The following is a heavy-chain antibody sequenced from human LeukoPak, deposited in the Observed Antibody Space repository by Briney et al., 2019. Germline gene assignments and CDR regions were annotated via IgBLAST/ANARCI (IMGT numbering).Heavy chain of an antibody. CDR1: GFTVTSHY. CDR3: AKDAQRGFDYSNSLEY. J-gene: IGHJ4*02. D-gene: IGHD4-11*01. CDR2: IYAGGTT. Sequence: GGSLRLSCAASGFTVTSHYMNWVRQAPGPGLEWVSVIYAGGTTFSADAVEGRFTMSRDDSRKTVYLQMEKMTAEDTAFYYCAKDAQRGFDYSNSLEYWGQGALVTVAS. V-gene: IGHV3-53*01.